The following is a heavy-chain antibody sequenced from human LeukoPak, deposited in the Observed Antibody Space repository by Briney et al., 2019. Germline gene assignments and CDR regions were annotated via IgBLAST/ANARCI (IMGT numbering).Heavy chain of an antibody. CDR3: ARRFDL. Sequence: GGSLRLSCAASGFTFSTYSMNWVRQAPGKGLEWVSYITGDTSTIYYADSVKGRFTISRDNTENPLYLQMNSLRAEDTAVYYCARRFDLWGQGTLVTVSS. CDR1: GFTFSTYS. V-gene: IGHV3-48*01. CDR2: ITGDTSTI. J-gene: IGHJ4*02.